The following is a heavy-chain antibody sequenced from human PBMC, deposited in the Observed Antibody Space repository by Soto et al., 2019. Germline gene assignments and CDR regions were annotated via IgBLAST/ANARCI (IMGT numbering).Heavy chain of an antibody. CDR3: ATHPPYGPLDH. D-gene: IGHD4-17*01. J-gene: IGHJ4*02. CDR2: IYYSENT. V-gene: IGHV4-59*08. CDR1: GGSISSYY. Sequence: SETLSLTCTVSGGSISSYYCIWIRQPPGKGLEWIGNIYYSENTYYNPSLKSRATISVDTSKNQFSLRLTSVTAADTAVYYCATHPPYGPLDHWGQGTLVTVSS.